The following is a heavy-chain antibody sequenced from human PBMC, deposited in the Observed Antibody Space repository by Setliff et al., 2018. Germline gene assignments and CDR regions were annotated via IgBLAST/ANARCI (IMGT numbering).Heavy chain of an antibody. Sequence: SETLSLTCAAYGGTFSDYYWTWIRQAPGKGLEWVGEINHRGSTNYNPSLKSRVTISIDTSKDQFSLKLITMTAADTAGYYCARGRNIAARLLDSWGQGTLVTVSS. D-gene: IGHD6-6*01. CDR2: INHRGST. J-gene: IGHJ4*02. CDR3: ARGRNIAARLLDS. V-gene: IGHV4-34*01. CDR1: GGTFSDYY.